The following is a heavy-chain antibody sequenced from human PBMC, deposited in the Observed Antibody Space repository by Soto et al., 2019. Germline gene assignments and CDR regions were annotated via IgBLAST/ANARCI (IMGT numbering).Heavy chain of an antibody. CDR3: ARGYYYGMDV. Sequence: EVQLVESGGGLVQPGGSLRLSCAASGFTFSSHDMHWVRQTTGKGLEWASAIGTAGDTHYPGSVKGRFTISRDSAKKSLYLQMNRLRAGDTAVYYCARGYYYGMDVWGQGTTVTVSS. CDR1: GFTFSSHD. J-gene: IGHJ6*02. V-gene: IGHV3-13*01. CDR2: IGTAGDT.